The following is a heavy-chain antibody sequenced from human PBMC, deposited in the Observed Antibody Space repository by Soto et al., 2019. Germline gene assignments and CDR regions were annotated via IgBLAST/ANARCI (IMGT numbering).Heavy chain of an antibody. CDR2: ISGSGGST. J-gene: IGHJ4*02. CDR1: GFTFSSYA. D-gene: IGHD6-19*01. V-gene: IGHV3-23*01. CDR3: AKDFLARSSYSSGWYGPNPSFDY. Sequence: GGSLRLSCAASGFTFSSYAMSWVRQAPGKGLEWVSAISGSGGSTYYADSVKGRFTISRDNSKNTLYLQMNSLRAEDTAVYYCAKDFLARSSYSSGWYGPNPSFDYWGQGTLVTVSS.